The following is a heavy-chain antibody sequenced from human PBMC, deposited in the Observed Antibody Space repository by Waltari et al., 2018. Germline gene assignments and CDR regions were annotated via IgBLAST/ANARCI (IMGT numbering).Heavy chain of an antibody. J-gene: IGHJ4*02. CDR2: IYHSGGT. CDR1: GYSISSGYY. D-gene: IGHD3-22*01. V-gene: IGHV4-38-2*02. CDR3: ARESGYYDSSGYYDY. Sequence: QVQLQESGPGLVKPSETLSLTCAVSGYSISSGYYWGWIRQPPGKGLEWIGSIYHSGGTYYNPSLKSRVTISVDTSKNQFSLKLSSVTAADTAVYYCARESGYYDSSGYYDYWGQGTLVTVSS.